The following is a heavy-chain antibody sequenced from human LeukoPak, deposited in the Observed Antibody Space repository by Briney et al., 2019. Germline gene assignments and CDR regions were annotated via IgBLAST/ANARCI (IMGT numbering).Heavy chain of an antibody. CDR2: IYTSGST. Sequence: SETLSLTCTVSGGSISSYYWSWIRQPAGKGLEWIGRIYTSGSTNYNPSLKSRVTMSVDTSKNQFSLKLSSVTAADTAVYYCARENDGDYVEDDWFDPWGQGTLVTVSS. J-gene: IGHJ5*02. D-gene: IGHD4-17*01. CDR3: ARENDGDYVEDDWFDP. V-gene: IGHV4-4*07. CDR1: GGSISSYY.